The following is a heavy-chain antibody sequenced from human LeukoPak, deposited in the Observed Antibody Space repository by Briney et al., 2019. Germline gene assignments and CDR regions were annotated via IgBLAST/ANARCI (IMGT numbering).Heavy chain of an antibody. CDR2: ISCSSSYI. J-gene: IGHJ4*02. CDR1: GFTFSSYS. CDR3: ARDSNGGLLSFDY. D-gene: IGHD2-15*01. V-gene: IGHV3-21*01. Sequence: GGSLRLSCAASGFTFSSYSMNWVRQAPGKGLEWVSSISCSSSYIYYADSVNGRFTISRDNAKNSLYLQMNSVRAEDTAVYYCARDSNGGLLSFDYWGQGTMVTVSS.